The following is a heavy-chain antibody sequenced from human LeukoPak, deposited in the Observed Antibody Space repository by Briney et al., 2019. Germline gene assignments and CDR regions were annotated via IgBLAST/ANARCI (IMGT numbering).Heavy chain of an antibody. Sequence: SETLSLTCTVSGGSISTYYRSWIRQSPGKGVEWIGYIYYTGSTNYNPSLRSRVTISVDTSKNQFSLKMSSVTAADTAVYYCARKQGGYWYFDLWGRGTLVSVSS. J-gene: IGHJ2*01. CDR1: GGSISTYY. CDR2: IYYTGST. D-gene: IGHD3-16*01. V-gene: IGHV4-59*01. CDR3: ARKQGGYWYFDL.